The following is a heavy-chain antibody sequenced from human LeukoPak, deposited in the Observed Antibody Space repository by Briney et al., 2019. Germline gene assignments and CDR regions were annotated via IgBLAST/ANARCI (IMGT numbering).Heavy chain of an antibody. CDR2: FDPEDGET. D-gene: IGHD3-3*01. Sequence: GASVKVSCKVSGYTLTELSMHWVRQAPGKGLEWMGGFDPEDGETIYAQKFQGRVTMTEDTSTDTAYMELSSLRSEDTAVYYCATARITIFGVVPNWFDPWGREPWSPSPQ. J-gene: IGHJ5*02. V-gene: IGHV1-24*01. CDR3: ATARITIFGVVPNWFDP. CDR1: GYTLTELS.